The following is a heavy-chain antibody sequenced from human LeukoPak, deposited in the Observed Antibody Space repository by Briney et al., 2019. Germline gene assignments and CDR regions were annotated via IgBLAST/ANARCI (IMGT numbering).Heavy chain of an antibody. Sequence: SETLSLTCSVSGVSISGYYWTWIRQPAGGGLEWIGRIHSSGITNYNRSIQSRVTMSLDTSKNEVSLRLTSVTAADTAMYFCAREVDPSVPTLVDWGQGTLVTVSS. CDR3: AREVDPSVPTLVD. CDR2: IHSSGIT. CDR1: GVSISGYY. V-gene: IGHV4-4*07. D-gene: IGHD2-8*02. J-gene: IGHJ4*02.